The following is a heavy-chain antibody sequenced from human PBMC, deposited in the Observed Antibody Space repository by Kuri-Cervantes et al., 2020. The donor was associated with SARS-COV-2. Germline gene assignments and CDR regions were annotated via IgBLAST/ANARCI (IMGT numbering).Heavy chain of an antibody. CDR2: IIPTFDTA. V-gene: IGHV1-69*13. CDR1: GGTFSSYS. D-gene: IGHD2-8*02. Sequence: SVKVSCMASGGTFSSYSVNWVRQAPGQGLEWMGRIIPTFDTATYAQKFQGRVTFTADESSSTAYMEVNSLTSEDTAVYFCARNQGYCTANSCSWNWFDPWGQGTQVTVSS. J-gene: IGHJ5*02. CDR3: ARNQGYCTANSCSWNWFDP.